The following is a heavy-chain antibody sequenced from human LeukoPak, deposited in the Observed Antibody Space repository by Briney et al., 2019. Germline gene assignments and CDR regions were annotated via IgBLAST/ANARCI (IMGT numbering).Heavy chain of an antibody. CDR3: TREGLYYYYYMDV. J-gene: IGHJ6*03. CDR2: IRSKANSYAT. CDR1: GFTFSGSA. Sequence: PGGSLRLSCAASGFTFSGSAMHWVRQASGKGLEWVGRIRSKANSYATAYAASVKGRFTISRDDSKNTAYLQMNSLKTEGTAVYYCTREGLYYYYYMDVWGKGTTVTISS. V-gene: IGHV3-73*01.